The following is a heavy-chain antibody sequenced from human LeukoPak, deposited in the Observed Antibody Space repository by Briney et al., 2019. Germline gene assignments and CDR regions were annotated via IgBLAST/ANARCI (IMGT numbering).Heavy chain of an antibody. V-gene: IGHV3-23*01. J-gene: IGHJ4*02. D-gene: IGHD2-15*01. CDR1: GFTFSRFT. Sequence: GGSLRLSCAASGFTFSRFTMSWVRQAPGKGLEWVSVVSVGGGSTFYADSARGRFTISRDDSKNMLFLQMNSLRAEDTAIYYCVSHSRMQIRTDFEYWAREPWSPSPQ. CDR2: VSVGGGST. CDR3: VSHSRMQIRTDFEY.